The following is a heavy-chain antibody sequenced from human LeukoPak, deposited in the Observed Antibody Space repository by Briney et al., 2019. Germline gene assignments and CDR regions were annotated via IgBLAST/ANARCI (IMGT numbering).Heavy chain of an antibody. J-gene: IGHJ4*02. CDR2: IRGGGADI. D-gene: IGHD3-10*01. CDR3: AKRSASGSYYQQIFDY. V-gene: IGHV3-23*01. CDR1: GFIFSGYA. Sequence: GGSLRLSCAASGFIFSGYAMSWVRQAPGKGLEWVSSIRGGGADIYYADSVKGRFTISRDNSKNTLYLQMNSLRAEDTAVYYCAKRSASGSYYQQIFDYWGRGTLVTVSS.